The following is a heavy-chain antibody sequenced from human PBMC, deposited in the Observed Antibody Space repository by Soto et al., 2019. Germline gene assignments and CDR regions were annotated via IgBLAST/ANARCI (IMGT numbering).Heavy chain of an antibody. D-gene: IGHD3-22*01. Sequence: SVQVSCKASGCTFSSYAISWVRQAPGQGLEWMGGIIPIFGTANYAQKFQGRVTITADESTSTAYMELSSLRSEYTAVYYCARGGYYYDSLDAFDIWGQGTMVTVSS. J-gene: IGHJ3*02. CDR1: GCTFSSYA. V-gene: IGHV1-69*13. CDR3: ARGGYYYDSLDAFDI. CDR2: IIPIFGTA.